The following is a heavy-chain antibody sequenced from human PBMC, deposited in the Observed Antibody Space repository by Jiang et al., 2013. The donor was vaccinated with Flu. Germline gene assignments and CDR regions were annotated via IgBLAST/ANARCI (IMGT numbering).Heavy chain of an antibody. CDR3: ARGVVAAAMCYFDS. J-gene: IGHJ4*02. CDR2: LYYSGST. CDR1: GGSISSTTYY. V-gene: IGHV4-39*01. Sequence: ELLKPSETLSLTCTVSGGSISSTTYYWGWIRQPPGKGLEWIGSLYYSGSTYYNPSLKSRVTTFVDTSNNQFSLRLNSVTAADTAVYYCARGVVAAAMCYFDSWGQGTLVAVSS. D-gene: IGHD2-15*01.